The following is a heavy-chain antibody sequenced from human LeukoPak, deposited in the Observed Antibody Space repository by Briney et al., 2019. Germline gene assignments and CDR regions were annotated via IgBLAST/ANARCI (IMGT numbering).Heavy chain of an antibody. CDR2: INPNSGGT. J-gene: IGHJ5*02. V-gene: IGHV1-2*02. CDR3: ARWYSSSSGNWFDP. D-gene: IGHD6-6*01. Sequence: ASVKVSCKASGYTFTGYYMHWVRQAPGQGLEWMGWINPNSGGTNYAQKFQGRVTMTRDTSISTAYMELGRLRSDDTAVYYCARWYSSSSGNWFDPWGQGTLVTVSS. CDR1: GYTFTGYY.